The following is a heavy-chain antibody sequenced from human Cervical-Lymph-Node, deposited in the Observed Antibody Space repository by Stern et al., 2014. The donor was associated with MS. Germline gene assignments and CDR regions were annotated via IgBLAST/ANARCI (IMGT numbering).Heavy chain of an antibody. CDR1: GYTFTSHY. Sequence: QLVQSGPEVQKPGASVRISCKASGYTFTSHYMHWVRQAPGQGLEWMGLINPSTGSSIYAQRFQGRLAMTRDTSSTTVYLELTTLTSEGTALYFCARDVARKYYFDYWGQGTLVTVSS. V-gene: IGHV1-46*01. D-gene: IGHD2-21*01. J-gene: IGHJ4*02. CDR2: INPSTGSS. CDR3: ARDVARKYYFDY.